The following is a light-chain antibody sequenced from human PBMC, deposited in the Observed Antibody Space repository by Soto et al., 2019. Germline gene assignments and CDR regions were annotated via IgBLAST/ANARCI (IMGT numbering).Light chain of an antibody. CDR2: GAS. Sequence: IALNQSPCILFVSRAYRGAFSFRSSQSVSSNLAWYQQKPGQTPRLLIYGASTRATGIQDRFSGSGSGTEFTLTISSLQSEDFADYYFQQYQNGIRKRFGEGTKVDIK. V-gene: IGKV3-15*01. J-gene: IGKJ1*01. CDR1: QSVSSN. CDR3: QQYQNGIRKR.